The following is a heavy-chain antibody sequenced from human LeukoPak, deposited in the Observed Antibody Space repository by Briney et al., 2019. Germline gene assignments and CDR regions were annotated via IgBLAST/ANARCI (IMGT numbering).Heavy chain of an antibody. J-gene: IGHJ3*02. CDR3: ARLSGSHDAFDI. CDR1: GFTFRTYN. CDR2: ISSSISHT. V-gene: IGHV3-21*01. Sequence: GGSLRLCCAASGFTFRTYNMNWVRQAPGKGLEWVSFISSSISHTYYADSMKGRFTISRDNAKNSLYLQMNSLRGEDTAVYYCARLSGSHDAFDIWGQGTMVTVSS. D-gene: IGHD1-26*01.